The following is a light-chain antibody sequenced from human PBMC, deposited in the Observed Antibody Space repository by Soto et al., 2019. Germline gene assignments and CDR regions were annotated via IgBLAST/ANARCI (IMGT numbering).Light chain of an antibody. CDR1: QNVLYSSNNKNY. CDR3: QQYYASPFS. V-gene: IGKV4-1*01. J-gene: IGKJ3*01. Sequence: DIVMTQSPDSLAVSLGERATINCKSSQNVLYSSNNKNYLAWYQQKPRQLPKLLIYWASTRESGVPDRFSGSGSGTEFTLTISSLQAEDVAVYYCQQYYASPFSFGPGTKVEVK. CDR2: WAS.